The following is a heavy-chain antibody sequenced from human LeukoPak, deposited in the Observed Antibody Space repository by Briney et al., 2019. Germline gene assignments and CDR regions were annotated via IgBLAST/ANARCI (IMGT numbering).Heavy chain of an antibody. V-gene: IGHV4-34*01. J-gene: IGHJ4*02. CDR1: GGSFSGYY. Sequence: SETLCLTCAVYGGSFSGYYRSWIRQPPGKGLEWIGEINHSGSTNYNPSLKSRVTISVDTSKNQFSLKLSSVTAADTAVYYCAGNATASSDYWGQRTLVTVSS. D-gene: IGHD2-2*01. CDR2: INHSGST. CDR3: AGNATASSDY.